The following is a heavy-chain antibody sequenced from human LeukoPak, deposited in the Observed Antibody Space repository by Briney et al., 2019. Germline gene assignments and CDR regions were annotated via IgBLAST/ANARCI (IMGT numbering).Heavy chain of an antibody. Sequence: PGGSLRLSCAASGFTFSSYAMSWVRQAPGKGLEWVSAISGSGGSTYYADSVKGRFTISRDNSKNTLYLQMNSLRAEDTAVYYCAKAIYCSSTSCYWASEYYFDYWGQGTLVTVSS. V-gene: IGHV3-23*01. CDR1: GFTFSSYA. J-gene: IGHJ4*02. CDR2: ISGSGGST. D-gene: IGHD2-2*01. CDR3: AKAIYCSSTSCYWASEYYFDY.